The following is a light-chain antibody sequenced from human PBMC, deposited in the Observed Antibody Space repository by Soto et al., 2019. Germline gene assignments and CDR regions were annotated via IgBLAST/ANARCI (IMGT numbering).Light chain of an antibody. V-gene: IGKV3-20*01. Sequence: EIVLTQSPGTLSLSPGERATLSCRASQSVSSSYLAWYQQKPGQAPRLLIYGASTRATGIPDRFSGSGSGTDFTLTISRLEPEDFALYYCQQYGSSPPLTFGQGPRLEIK. CDR1: QSVSSSY. CDR2: GAS. J-gene: IGKJ5*01. CDR3: QQYGSSPPLT.